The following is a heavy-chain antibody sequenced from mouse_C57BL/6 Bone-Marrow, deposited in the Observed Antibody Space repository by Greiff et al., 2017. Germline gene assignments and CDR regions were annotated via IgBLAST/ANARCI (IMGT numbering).Heavy chain of an antibody. V-gene: IGHV1-64*01. CDR1: GYTFNSYW. J-gene: IGHJ2*01. CDR3: ARGRDAYFDY. Sequence: QVQLQQPGAELVKPGASVKLSCKASGYTFNSYWMHWVKQRPGQGLEWIGMIHPNSGSTNYNEKFKSKATLTVDKSSITAYMQLRSLTSEDSAVYYCARGRDAYFDYWGQGTTLTVSS. CDR2: IHPNSGST. D-gene: IGHD3-3*01.